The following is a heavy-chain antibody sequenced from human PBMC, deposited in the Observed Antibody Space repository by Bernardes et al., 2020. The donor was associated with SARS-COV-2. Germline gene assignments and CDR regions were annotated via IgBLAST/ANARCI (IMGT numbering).Heavy chain of an antibody. CDR1: GFTFSSYA. D-gene: IGHD2-2*01. Sequence: GGSLRLSCAVSGFTFSSYAMTWVRLAPGKGLEWVSTISGNGATTYYADSVRGRFTISRDNAKNSLYLQMNSLRAEDTAVYFCARGGYCSGTTCLEFDYWGQGILVTVSS. CDR2: ISGNGATT. CDR3: ARGGYCSGTTCLEFDY. J-gene: IGHJ4*02. V-gene: IGHV3-23*01.